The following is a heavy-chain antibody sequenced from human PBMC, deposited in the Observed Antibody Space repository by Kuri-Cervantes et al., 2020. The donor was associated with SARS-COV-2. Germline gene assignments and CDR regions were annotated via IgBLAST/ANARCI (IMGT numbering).Heavy chain of an antibody. CDR1: GFTFSNSA. D-gene: IGHD3-22*01. J-gene: IGHJ5*02. V-gene: IGHV3-53*01. Sequence: GGSLRLSCAASGFTFSNSALNWVRQAPGKGLEWVSIIYTGGDTYYADSVKGRFTIARDISKNTLYLQLNSLKNEDTAVYYCARVTVTMIVGGYWFDLWGQGTLVTVSS. CDR2: IYTGGDT. CDR3: ARVTVTMIVGGYWFDL.